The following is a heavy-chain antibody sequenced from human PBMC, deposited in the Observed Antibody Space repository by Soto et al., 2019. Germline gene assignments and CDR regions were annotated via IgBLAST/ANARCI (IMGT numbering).Heavy chain of an antibody. CDR1: GNSFTTYG. Sequence: RXESLKISWKCFGNSFTTYGSGLVLQMPGKGLEWMGMMYPDDSDTRYSPSFQGQVTFSADKSISTAYLQWSSLRASDTAMYYCARLSHDYSGQAVYYYNGLDVWGQGTTVTVSS. J-gene: IGHJ6*02. CDR3: ARLSHDYSGQAVYYYNGLDV. CDR2: MYPDDSDT. V-gene: IGHV5-51*01. D-gene: IGHD4-4*01.